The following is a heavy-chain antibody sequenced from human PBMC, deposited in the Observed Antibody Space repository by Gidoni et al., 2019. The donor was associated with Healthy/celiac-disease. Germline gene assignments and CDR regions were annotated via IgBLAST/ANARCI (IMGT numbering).Heavy chain of an antibody. Sequence: QVQLQESGPGLVKPSETLSLTCTVSGYSISSGYYWGWIRQPPGKGLEWIGSIYHSGSTYYNPSLKSRVTISVDTSKNQFSLKLSSVTAADTAVYYCAREGIVATIFFDYWGQGTLVTVSS. V-gene: IGHV4-38-2*02. CDR2: IYHSGST. CDR3: AREGIVATIFFDY. CDR1: GYSISSGYY. D-gene: IGHD5-12*01. J-gene: IGHJ4*02.